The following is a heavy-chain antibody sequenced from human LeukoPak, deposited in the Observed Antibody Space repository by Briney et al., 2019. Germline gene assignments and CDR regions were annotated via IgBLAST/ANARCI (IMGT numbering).Heavy chain of an antibody. V-gene: IGHV1-2*02. CDR3: ARSVWAGIVDY. Sequence: ASVKVSCKASGYTFTGYYIHWVRQAPGQGLEWMGWINPNSGGTNYAQKFQGRVTMTRDTAISTAYMELSRLRSDDTAVYYCARSVWAGIVDYWGQGTLVTVSS. CDR2: INPNSGGT. J-gene: IGHJ4*02. CDR1: GYTFTGYY. D-gene: IGHD6-19*01.